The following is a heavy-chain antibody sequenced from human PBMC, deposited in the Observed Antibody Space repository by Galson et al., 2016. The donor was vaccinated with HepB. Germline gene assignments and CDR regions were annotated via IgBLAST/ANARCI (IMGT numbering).Heavy chain of an antibody. CDR3: ARNSTRKLYDSSGYSSANYYYYGMDV. D-gene: IGHD3-22*01. V-gene: IGHV1-18*01. Sequence: SVKVSCKASGYTFTSYGINWVRQAPGQGLEWMGWISVYKGNTNYAQKLQGRVTMTTDTYTSTAYMELRSLRSDDTAVYYCARNSTRKLYDSSGYSSANYYYYGMDVWGPGTTVTVSS. CDR2: ISVYKGNT. J-gene: IGHJ6*02. CDR1: GYTFTSYG.